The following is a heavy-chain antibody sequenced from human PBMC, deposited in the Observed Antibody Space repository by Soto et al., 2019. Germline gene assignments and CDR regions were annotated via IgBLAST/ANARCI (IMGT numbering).Heavy chain of an antibody. CDR3: ARSQAPYYYDSSGYYLTDY. J-gene: IGHJ4*02. D-gene: IGHD3-22*01. CDR1: GGTFSSYA. CDR2: IIPIFGTA. Sequence: VKVSCKASGGTFSSYAISWVRQAPGQGLEWMGGIIPIFGTANYAQKFQGRVTITADESTSTAYMELSSQRSEDTAVYYSARSQAPYYYDSSGYYLTDYWGQGTLVTVSS. V-gene: IGHV1-69*13.